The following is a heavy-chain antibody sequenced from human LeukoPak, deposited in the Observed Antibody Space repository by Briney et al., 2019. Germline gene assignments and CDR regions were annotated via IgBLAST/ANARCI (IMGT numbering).Heavy chain of an antibody. CDR3: ASILGGSYFDY. V-gene: IGHV4-34*01. D-gene: IGHD3-16*01. CDR1: GGSFSGYY. Sequence: PSETLSLTCAVYGGSFSGYYWSWIRQPPGKGLEWIGEINHSGSTNYNPSLKSRVTISVDTSKNQFSLKLSSVAATDTAVYYCASILGGSYFDYWGQGTLVTVSS. J-gene: IGHJ4*02. CDR2: INHSGST.